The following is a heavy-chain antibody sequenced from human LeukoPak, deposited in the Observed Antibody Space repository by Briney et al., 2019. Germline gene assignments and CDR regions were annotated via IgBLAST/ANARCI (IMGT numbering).Heavy chain of an antibody. Sequence: GGSLRLSCAASGFTFSSYGMHWVRQAPGKGLEWVAVISYDGSNIYYADSVKGRFTISRDNSKNTLYLQMNSLRAEDTAVYYCAKVNKRWLCPWYFDYWGQGTLVTVSS. D-gene: IGHD6-19*01. CDR3: AKVNKRWLCPWYFDY. J-gene: IGHJ4*02. V-gene: IGHV3-30*18. CDR2: ISYDGSNI. CDR1: GFTFSSYG.